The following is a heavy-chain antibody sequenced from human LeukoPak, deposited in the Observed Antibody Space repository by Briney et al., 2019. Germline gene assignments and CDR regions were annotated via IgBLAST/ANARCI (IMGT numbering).Heavy chain of an antibody. D-gene: IGHD5-24*01. Sequence: SVKVSCKASGGTFSSYAISWVPQAPGQGLEWMGGIIPIFGTANYAQKFQGRVTITTDESTSTAYMELSSLRSEDTAVYYCAREDVEMATINYWGQGTLVTVSS. J-gene: IGHJ4*02. CDR3: AREDVEMATINY. CDR1: GGTFSSYA. V-gene: IGHV1-69*05. CDR2: IIPIFGTA.